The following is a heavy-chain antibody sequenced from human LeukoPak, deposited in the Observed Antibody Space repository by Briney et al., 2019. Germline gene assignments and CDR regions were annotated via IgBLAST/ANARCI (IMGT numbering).Heavy chain of an antibody. V-gene: IGHV2-5*02. CDR3: AHSTTGHFDS. CDR1: GFSLTTSKVG. Sequence: SGPTLVKPTHTLTLTCTLSGFSLTTSKVGVGWVRQPPGKALEWLALIYWDDDKRYSPSLKSRLTITKDTSKNQVVLTMTNMDPVDTGTYYCAHSTTGHFDSWGQGTLVTVSS. D-gene: IGHD1-1*01. CDR2: IYWDDDK. J-gene: IGHJ5*01.